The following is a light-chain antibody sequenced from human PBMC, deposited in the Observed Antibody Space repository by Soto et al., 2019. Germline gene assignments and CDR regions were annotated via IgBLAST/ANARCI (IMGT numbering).Light chain of an antibody. CDR3: QQYDDLTALT. CDR1: QDINSH. Sequence: DIQMTQSPSSLSASVGDRVTITCQASQDINSHLNWYQQKPGKAPKLLIYDVSNLQTGVPPRFRESGSASDFTLTISSLQPEDFATYFCQQYDDLTALTFGGGTKVE. J-gene: IGKJ4*01. V-gene: IGKV1-33*01. CDR2: DVS.